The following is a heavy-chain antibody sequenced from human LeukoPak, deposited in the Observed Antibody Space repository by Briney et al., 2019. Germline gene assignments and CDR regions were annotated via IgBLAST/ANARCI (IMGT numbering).Heavy chain of an antibody. Sequence: SETLSLTCTVSGGSISGYFWSCIRQPPGQGLEFIGYIYYTGATLYNPSLKSRVTMSVDTSKNQFSLKLSSVTAADTAVYYCARAIDSSGWGTYYFDYWGQGTLVTVSS. V-gene: IGHV4-59*12. CDR2: IYYTGAT. CDR1: GGSISGYF. D-gene: IGHD6-19*01. J-gene: IGHJ4*02. CDR3: ARAIDSSGWGTYYFDY.